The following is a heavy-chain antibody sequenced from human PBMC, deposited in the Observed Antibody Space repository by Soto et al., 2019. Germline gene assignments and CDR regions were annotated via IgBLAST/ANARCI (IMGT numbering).Heavy chain of an antibody. CDR1: GFTFSIYA. J-gene: IGHJ2*01. V-gene: IGHV3-23*01. D-gene: IGHD3-3*01. Sequence: GESLKISCAASGFTFSIYAMTWVRQSPGKGLEWVSSMSRTGDNTYYADSVKGRFTISRDNSKNTLYLQMNSLRAEDTALYYCAKDASSGITSFDLWGRGTLVTVSS. CDR3: AKDASSGITSFDL. CDR2: MSRTGDNT.